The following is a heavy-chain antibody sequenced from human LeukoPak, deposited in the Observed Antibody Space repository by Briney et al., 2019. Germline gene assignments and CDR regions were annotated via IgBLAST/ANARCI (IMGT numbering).Heavy chain of an antibody. J-gene: IGHJ4*02. V-gene: IGHV4-30-4*08. CDR3: ARVHDGTVKYFDY. Sequence: PSETLSLTCTVSGGSISSGDYYWSWIRQPPGKGLEWIGYIYYSGSTYYNPSLKSQVTISVDTSKNQFSLKLSSVTAADTAVYYCARVHDGTVKYFDYWGQGTLVTVSS. CDR1: GGSISSGDYY. D-gene: IGHD4-17*01. CDR2: IYYSGST.